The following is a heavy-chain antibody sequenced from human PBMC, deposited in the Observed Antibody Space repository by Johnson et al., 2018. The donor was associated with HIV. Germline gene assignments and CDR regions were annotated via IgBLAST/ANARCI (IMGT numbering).Heavy chain of an antibody. Sequence: VQLVESGGGVVQPGRSLRLSCTASGFTFSSYWMSWVRQAPGKGLEWVSGISWNSGSIGYADSVKGRFTISRDNAKNSLYLQMNSLRAEDTALYYCAKVSLADAFDIWGQGTMVTVSS. CDR1: GFTFSSYW. CDR2: ISWNSGSI. CDR3: AKVSLADAFDI. J-gene: IGHJ3*02. V-gene: IGHV3-9*01.